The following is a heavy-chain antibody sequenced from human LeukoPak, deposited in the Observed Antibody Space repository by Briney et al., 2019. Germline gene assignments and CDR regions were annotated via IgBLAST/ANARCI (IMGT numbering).Heavy chain of an antibody. V-gene: IGHV4-38-2*02. CDR2: IYHSGST. Sequence: PSETLSLTCAVSGYSISSGYYWGWIRQPPGKGLEWIGSIYHSGSTYYNPSLKSRVTISVDTSKNQFSLKLSSVTAADTAVYYCARDRYDTLTGEDYWGQGTLVTVSS. J-gene: IGHJ4*02. D-gene: IGHD3-9*01. CDR3: ARDRYDTLTGEDY. CDR1: GYSISSGYY.